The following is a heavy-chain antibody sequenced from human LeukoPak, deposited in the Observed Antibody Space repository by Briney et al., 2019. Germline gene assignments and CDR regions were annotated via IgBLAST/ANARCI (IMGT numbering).Heavy chain of an antibody. CDR2: ISTYNGNK. CDR3: ARNDRPAEDSGSYYPTDYYYYSMDV. V-gene: IGHV1-18*01. J-gene: IGHJ6*03. Sequence: ASVKVSCKASGYRFSSYSISWVRQAPGQGLEWMGWISTYNGNKNYAQKLQDRVTMTTDTSTNTDYMELRSLSSDDTAVYYCARNDRPAEDSGSYYPTDYYYYSMDVGGRKTTVTVSS. CDR1: GYRFSSYS. D-gene: IGHD3-22*01.